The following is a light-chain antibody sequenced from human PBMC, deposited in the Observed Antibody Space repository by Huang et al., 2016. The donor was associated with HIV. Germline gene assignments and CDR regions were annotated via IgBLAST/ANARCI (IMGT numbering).Light chain of an antibody. J-gene: IGKJ2*01. CDR3: QRRSNWPPMYT. CDR2: DAS. CDR1: QSVSNY. V-gene: IGKV3-11*01. Sequence: EIVLTQSPATLSLSPGEGATLSCRASQSVSNYLAWYQQKPGKAPRLLIYDASNRATGIPARFSGSGSGTDFTLTISSLEPEDFAVYYCQRRSNWPPMYTFGQGTKLEIK.